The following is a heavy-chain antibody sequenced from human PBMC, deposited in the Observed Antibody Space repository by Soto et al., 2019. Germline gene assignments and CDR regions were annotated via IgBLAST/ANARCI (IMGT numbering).Heavy chain of an antibody. CDR2: INQGGSAK. V-gene: IGHV3-7*01. J-gene: IGHJ4*02. D-gene: IGHD2-2*02. CDR1: TFTFSNHW. Sequence: LRLSCAASTFTFSNHWMSWVRQAPGKGLEWVANINQGGSAKYYLDSVKGRFTISRDNAKNSLDLQMNSLRAEDTAVYYCARIYCSTTSCYIDYWGQGTLVTVSS. CDR3: ARIYCSTTSCYIDY.